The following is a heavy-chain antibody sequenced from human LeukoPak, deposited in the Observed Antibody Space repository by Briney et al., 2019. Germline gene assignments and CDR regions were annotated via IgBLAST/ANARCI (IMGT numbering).Heavy chain of an antibody. Sequence: GGSLRLSCAASGFTFSDYYMSWIRQAPRKGLEWVSYISSSGSTIYYADSVKGRFTISRDKAKNSLYLQMNSLRAEDTAVYYFARSPAAGTADYYYYVMDVWGQGTTVTVSS. D-gene: IGHD6-13*01. CDR2: ISSSGSTI. CDR3: ARSPAAGTADYYYYVMDV. CDR1: GFTFSDYY. J-gene: IGHJ6*02. V-gene: IGHV3-11*01.